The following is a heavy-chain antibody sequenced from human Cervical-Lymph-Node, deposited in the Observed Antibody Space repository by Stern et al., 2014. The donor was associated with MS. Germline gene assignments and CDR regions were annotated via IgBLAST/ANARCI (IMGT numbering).Heavy chain of an antibody. CDR3: ARERWSAGYFDY. D-gene: IGHD2-15*01. V-gene: IGHV3-30*01. CDR2: ISYDGSNK. CDR1: GFTFSSYA. J-gene: IGHJ4*02. Sequence: QVQLVESGGGVVQPGRSLRLSCAASGFTFSSYAMHWVRQAPGKGLEWVAVISYDGSNKYYADSVKGRFTISRDNSKNTLYLQMNSLRAEDTAVYYCARERWSAGYFDYWGQGTLVTVSS.